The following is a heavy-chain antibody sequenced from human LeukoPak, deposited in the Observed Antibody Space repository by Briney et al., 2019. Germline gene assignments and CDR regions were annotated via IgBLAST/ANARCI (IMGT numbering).Heavy chain of an antibody. D-gene: IGHD3-3*01. CDR1: GGSISSGRYY. J-gene: IGHJ5*02. Sequence: SETLSLTCTVSGGSISSGRYYWSWIRQPAGKRLEWIGRISTSGSTNSNPSLKSRVTMSLDTSKNQFSLNLSSVTATDTAVYYCARGGAYYDFWSGYSNWFDPWGQGTLVTVSS. CDR3: ARGGAYYDFWSGYSNWFDP. CDR2: ISTSGST. V-gene: IGHV4-61*02.